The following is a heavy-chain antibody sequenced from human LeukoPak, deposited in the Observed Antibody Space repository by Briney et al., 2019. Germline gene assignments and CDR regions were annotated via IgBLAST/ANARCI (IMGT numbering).Heavy chain of an antibody. CDR1: GFTLSSYA. D-gene: IGHD2-2*01. V-gene: IGHV3-23*01. J-gene: IGHJ4*02. CDR2: IDVTTGGS. Sequence: GGSLRLSCAASGFTLSSYAMSWVRQAPGKGLEWVSTIDVTTGGSYYADSVKGRVTISRDTFQNTLYLQLNSLRVDDTAVYYCAKVNYYQPYFWGQGTLVTVSS. CDR3: AKVNYYQPYF.